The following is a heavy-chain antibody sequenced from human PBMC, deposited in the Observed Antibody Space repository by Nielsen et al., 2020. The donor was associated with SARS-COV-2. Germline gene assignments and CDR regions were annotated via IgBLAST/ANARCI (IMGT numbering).Heavy chain of an antibody. J-gene: IGHJ6*02. CDR1: GFTFSSYE. CDR3: ATNPESYYDFWSGYPHYYYGMDV. CDR2: ISSSGSTI. V-gene: IGHV3-48*03. Sequence: GESLKISCAASGFTFSSYEMNWVRQAPGKGLEWVSYISSSGSTIYYADSVKGRFTISRDNAKNSLYLQMNSLRDEDTAVYYCATNPESYYDFWSGYPHYYYGMDVWGQGTTVTVSS. D-gene: IGHD3-3*01.